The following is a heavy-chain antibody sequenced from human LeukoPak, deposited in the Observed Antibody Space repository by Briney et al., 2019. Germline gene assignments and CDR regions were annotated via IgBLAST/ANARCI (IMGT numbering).Heavy chain of an antibody. CDR1: GGSISSYY. V-gene: IGHV4-4*07. J-gene: IGHJ6*03. D-gene: IGHD5-12*01. CDR3: ARSYSGFLHHYMDV. Sequence: SETLSLTCTVSGGSISSYYWSWIRQPAGKGLEWIGRIYTSGSTNSNPSLKSRVTMSADTSKNQFSLKMSSVTAADTAVYYCARSYSGFLHHYMDVWGKGTTVTVSS. CDR2: IYTSGST.